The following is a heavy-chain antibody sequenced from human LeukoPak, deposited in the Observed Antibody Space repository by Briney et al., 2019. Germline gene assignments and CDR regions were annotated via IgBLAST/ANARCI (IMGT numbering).Heavy chain of an antibody. CDR1: GFTFSSSA. J-gene: IGHJ4*02. V-gene: IGHV3-23*01. CDR3: AGLPAYYYDTSGFYFDY. D-gene: IGHD3-22*01. Sequence: GGSLRLSCIASGFTFSSSAMSWVRQAPGKGLEWVSDINGSGGRTYYADSVKGRFTISRDNSKNTLYLQMNSLRAEDTAVYYCAGLPAYYYDTSGFYFDYWGQGTLVTVSS. CDR2: INGSGGRT.